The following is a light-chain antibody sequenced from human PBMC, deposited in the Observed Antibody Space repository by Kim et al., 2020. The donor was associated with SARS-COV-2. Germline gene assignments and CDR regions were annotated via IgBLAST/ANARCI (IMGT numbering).Light chain of an antibody. Sequence: DIEMTQSPSSLSASVGDRVTITCRASQNIGFYLNWYQQKPGKAPKLLIYAASSLKSEVPSRFSGSGSGTDFTLTISSLQPEDFALYYCQQSYNVPLYSFGQDTELDI. CDR2: AAS. V-gene: IGKV1-39*01. CDR1: QNIGFY. CDR3: QQSYNVPLYS. J-gene: IGKJ2*03.